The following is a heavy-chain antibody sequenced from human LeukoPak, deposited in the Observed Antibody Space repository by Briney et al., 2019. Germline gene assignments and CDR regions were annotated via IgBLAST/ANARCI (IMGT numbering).Heavy chain of an antibody. D-gene: IGHD2-8*02. CDR3: ARISCTGNSCRPYSYYDMDV. J-gene: IGHJ6*02. CDR2: IWYDGGIK. Sequence: PGGSLRLSCAASGFTFSSLTMNWVRQAPGMGLEWVAVIWYDGGIKYYADSVKGRFTVSRDNSKSTLYLQLNSLRAEDTAVYYCARISCTGNSCRPYSYYDMDVWGQGTTVTVSS. V-gene: IGHV3-33*08. CDR1: GFTFSSLT.